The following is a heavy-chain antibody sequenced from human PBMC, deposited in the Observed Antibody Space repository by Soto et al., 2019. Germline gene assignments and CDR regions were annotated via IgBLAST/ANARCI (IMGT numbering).Heavy chain of an antibody. CDR1: GDSISTVDYF. CDR3: ARGRYCLTGRCFPNWFDS. CDR2: IYKSTTT. D-gene: IGHD2-15*01. J-gene: IGHJ5*01. V-gene: IGHV4-30-4*01. Sequence: PSETLSLTCSVSGDSISTVDYFWAWIRQPPGQALEYIGYIYKSTTTYYNPSFEGRVAISLDTSKSQFSLTVTSVTAADTAVYFCARGRYCLTGRCFPNWFDSWGQGTLVTVPQ.